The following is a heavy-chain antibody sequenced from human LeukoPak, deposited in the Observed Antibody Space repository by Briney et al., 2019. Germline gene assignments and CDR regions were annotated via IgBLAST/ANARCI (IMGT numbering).Heavy chain of an antibody. CDR1: KLTFSNYW. V-gene: IGHV3-7*01. CDR2: IRQDGTER. J-gene: IGHJ4*02. D-gene: IGHD3-10*01. CDR3: ARDLSLTMVRGVID. Sequence: GGSLRLSCAASKLTFSNYWMNWVRQAPGKGLEWVANIRQDGTERSYVDSVKGRYTISRDNAKNTLFLQMNSLRAEDTAVYYCARDLSLTMVRGVIDWGEGTLVTVSS.